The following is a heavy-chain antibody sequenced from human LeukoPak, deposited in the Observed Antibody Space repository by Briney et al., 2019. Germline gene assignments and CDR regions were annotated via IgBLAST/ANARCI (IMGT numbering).Heavy chain of an antibody. V-gene: IGHV3-30*04. D-gene: IGHD5-18*01. CDR3: APIQLWISGFDY. CDR2: ISYDGSNK. CDR1: GFTFSSYA. Sequence: GRSLRLSCAASGFTFSSYAMHWVRQAPGKGPEWVAVISYDGSNKYYADSVKGRFTISRDNSKNTLYLQMNSLRAEDTAVYYCAPIQLWISGFDYWGQGTLVTVSS. J-gene: IGHJ4*02.